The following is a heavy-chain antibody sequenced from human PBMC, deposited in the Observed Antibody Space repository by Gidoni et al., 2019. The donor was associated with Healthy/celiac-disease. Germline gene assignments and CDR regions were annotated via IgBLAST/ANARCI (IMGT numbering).Heavy chain of an antibody. CDR1: GFPFSSYW. CDR3: AREGKPYYDFWSGYYGGRSYGMDV. V-gene: IGHV3-74*01. CDR2: INSDGSST. J-gene: IGHJ6*02. D-gene: IGHD3-3*01. Sequence: EVQLVESGGGLVQPGGSLSLSCAASGFPFSSYWMHWVRHDPWKGLVWVSRINSDGSSTSYADSVKGRFTISRDNAKNTLYLQMNSLRAGDTAVYYCAREGKPYYDFWSGYYGGRSYGMDVWGQGTTVTVSS.